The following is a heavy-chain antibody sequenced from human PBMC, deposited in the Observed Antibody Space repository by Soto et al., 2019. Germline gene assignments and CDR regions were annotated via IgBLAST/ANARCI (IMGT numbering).Heavy chain of an antibody. CDR3: AREFSMAYCAFDI. CDR2: ISSGGSGGNK. J-gene: IGHJ3*02. V-gene: IGHV3-53*02. CDR1: GFTVSDNY. Sequence: EVQLVETGGDLIQPGGSLRLSCAASGFTVSDNYMSWVRQAPGKGLEWVSVISSGGSGGNKYYADSVKGRVTISRDNSKNTLYLQMNSLRAEDTAVYYCAREFSMAYCAFDIWGQGTMVTVSS. D-gene: IGHD2-8*01.